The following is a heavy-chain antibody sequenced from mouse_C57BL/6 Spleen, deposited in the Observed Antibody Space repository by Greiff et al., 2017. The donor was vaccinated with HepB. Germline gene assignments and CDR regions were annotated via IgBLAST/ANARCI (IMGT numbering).Heavy chain of an antibody. CDR2: INPSSGYT. CDR1: GYTFTSYT. CDR3: ARSPYYGSSGEGSY. J-gene: IGHJ3*01. Sequence: QVQLQQSGAELARPGASVKMSCKASGYTFTSYTMHWVKQRPGQGLEWIGYINPSSGYTKYNQKFKDKATLTADKSSSTAYMQLSSLTSEDSAVYYCARSPYYGSSGEGSYWGQGTLVTVSA. V-gene: IGHV1-4*01. D-gene: IGHD1-1*01.